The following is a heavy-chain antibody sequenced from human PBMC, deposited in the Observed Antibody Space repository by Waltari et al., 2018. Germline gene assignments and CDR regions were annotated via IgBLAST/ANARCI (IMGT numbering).Heavy chain of an antibody. Sequence: EVQLVESGGGLVKPGGSLRLSCAASGFTFSSYSMNWVRQAPGKGLEWVSSISSRSSYIYYADSVKGRFTISRDNAKNSLYLQMNSLRAEDTAVYYCARDIDSDAFDIWGQGTMVTVSS. D-gene: IGHD3-22*01. J-gene: IGHJ3*02. CDR2: ISSRSSYI. CDR3: ARDIDSDAFDI. CDR1: GFTFSSYS. V-gene: IGHV3-21*01.